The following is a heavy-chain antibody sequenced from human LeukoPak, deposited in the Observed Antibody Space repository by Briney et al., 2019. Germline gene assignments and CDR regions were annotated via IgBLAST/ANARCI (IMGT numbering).Heavy chain of an antibody. Sequence: GGSLRLSCAASGFTFNIYAIHWVRQAPGKGLEWVAVISYDGSNRYYADSVKGRFTISRDNSKNTLYQQMNSLRAEDTAVYYCARALWSGHIYYGMDVWGQGTTVTVSS. CDR3: ARALWSGHIYYGMDV. CDR2: ISYDGSNR. V-gene: IGHV3-30-3*01. J-gene: IGHJ6*02. CDR1: GFTFNIYA. D-gene: IGHD3-10*01.